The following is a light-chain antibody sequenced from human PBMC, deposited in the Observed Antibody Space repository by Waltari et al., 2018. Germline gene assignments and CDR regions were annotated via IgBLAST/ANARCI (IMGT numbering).Light chain of an antibody. CDR2: WAS. J-gene: IGKJ3*01. CDR3: QQYYSNFFT. Sequence: DFVLTQSPDSLAVSLGERATINCKSSQSVSYSSNNRNYLAWYQQKPVQPPKLLIYWASTRESGVPDRFGGSGSETYFTLTISSLQAEDVAVYYCQQYYSNFFTFGPGTKLDIK. CDR1: QSVSYSSNNRNY. V-gene: IGKV4-1*01.